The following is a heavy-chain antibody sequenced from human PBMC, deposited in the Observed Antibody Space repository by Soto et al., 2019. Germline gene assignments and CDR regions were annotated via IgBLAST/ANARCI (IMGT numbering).Heavy chain of an antibody. V-gene: IGHV1-8*02. CDR2: MNPINGAT. Sequence: EDSVKVSCKASGYDFTAYDINWVRQASGQGLEWMGWMNPINGATGTARRFQGRVSLSRNTATGTAYLELTSLRSDDTAVYYCGRGPSPRAPAGGTPYYYAMDVWGQVTTVTVSS. CDR3: GRGPSPRAPAGGTPYYYAMDV. D-gene: IGHD6-13*01. J-gene: IGHJ6*02. CDR1: GYDFTAYD.